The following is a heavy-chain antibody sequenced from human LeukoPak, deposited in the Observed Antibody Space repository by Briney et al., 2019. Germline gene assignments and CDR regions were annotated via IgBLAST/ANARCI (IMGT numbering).Heavy chain of an antibody. CDR2: LYYSGST. Sequence: SETLSLTCTVSGGSISSSSYYWGWIRQPPGKGLEWIGNLYYSGSTYYNPSLKSRVTISIDTSKNQFSLKLSSVTAADTAMYYCARIQGIQLWLGAFDIWGQGTMVTVSS. V-gene: IGHV4-39*07. CDR3: ARIQGIQLWLGAFDI. D-gene: IGHD5-18*01. CDR1: GGSISSSSYY. J-gene: IGHJ3*02.